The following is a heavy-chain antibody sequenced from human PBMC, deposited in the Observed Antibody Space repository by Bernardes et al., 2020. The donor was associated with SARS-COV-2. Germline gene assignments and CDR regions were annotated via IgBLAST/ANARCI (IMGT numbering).Heavy chain of an antibody. J-gene: IGHJ6*03. CDR1: GGSFSGYY. V-gene: IGHV4-34*01. CDR3: ARGPRDIVVVPAAISVQNRSRNKYYYYMDV. Sequence: SETLSLTCAVYGGSFSGYYWSWIRQPPGKGLEWIGEINHSGSTNYNPSLKSRVTISVDTSKNQFSLKLSSVTAADTAVYYCARGPRDIVVVPAAISVQNRSRNKYYYYMDVWGKGTTVTVSS. D-gene: IGHD2-2*02. CDR2: INHSGST.